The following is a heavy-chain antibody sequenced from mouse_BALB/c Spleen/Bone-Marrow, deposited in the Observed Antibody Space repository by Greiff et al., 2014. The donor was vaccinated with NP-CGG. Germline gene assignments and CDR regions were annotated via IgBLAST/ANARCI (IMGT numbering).Heavy chain of an antibody. J-gene: IGHJ4*01. CDR1: GYTFTDYA. D-gene: IGHD2-1*01. CDR3: ADGNYGMDY. Sequence: VQLHQSGPELVKPGASVKTSCKASGYTFTDYAISWVKQRTGQGLEWIGEIYPGSGSTYYNEKFKGKATLTADKSSNTAYMQLSSLTSEDSAVYFCADGNYGMDYWGQGTSVTVSS. CDR2: IYPGSGST. V-gene: IGHV1-81*01.